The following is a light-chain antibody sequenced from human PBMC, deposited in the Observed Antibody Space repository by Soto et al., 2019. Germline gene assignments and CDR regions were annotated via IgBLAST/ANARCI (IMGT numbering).Light chain of an antibody. Sequence: QSALAQRPSASGSPGQSVTISCTGTSSDVGGYNYVSWYQQHPGKAPKLMIYEVTKRPSGVPDRFSGSKSGNTASLTVSGVLAEDEAEYYCASYAVSNKVVGSGKKLTV. CDR2: EVT. J-gene: IGLJ6*01. V-gene: IGLV2-8*01. CDR1: SSDVGGYNY. CDR3: ASYAVSNKV.